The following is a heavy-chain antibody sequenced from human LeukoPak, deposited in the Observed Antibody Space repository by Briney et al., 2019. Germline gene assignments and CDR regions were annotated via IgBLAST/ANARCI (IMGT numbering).Heavy chain of an antibody. V-gene: IGHV4-34*01. CDR2: INHSGST. D-gene: IGHD2-2*01. CDR1: GGSFSGYY. J-gene: IGHJ5*02. Sequence: SETLSLTCAVYGGSFSGYYWSWIRQPPGRGLEWIGEINHSGSTNHNPSLKSRVTISVDTSKNQFSLKLSSVTAADTAVYYCALTVVPAASPVGNWFDPWGQGTLVTVSS. CDR3: ALTVVPAASPVGNWFDP.